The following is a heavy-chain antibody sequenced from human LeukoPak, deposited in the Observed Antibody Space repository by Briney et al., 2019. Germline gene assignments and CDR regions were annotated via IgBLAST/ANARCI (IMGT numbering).Heavy chain of an antibody. Sequence: GGSLRLSCAASGFTFSSYSMNWVRQAPGKGMEWVSSISSSSSYIYYADSVKGRFTISRDNAKNSLYLQMNSLRAEDTAVYYCARSIDSSSWTLWGQGTLVTVSS. D-gene: IGHD6-13*01. V-gene: IGHV3-21*01. CDR3: ARSIDSSSWTL. J-gene: IGHJ4*02. CDR1: GFTFSSYS. CDR2: ISSSSSYI.